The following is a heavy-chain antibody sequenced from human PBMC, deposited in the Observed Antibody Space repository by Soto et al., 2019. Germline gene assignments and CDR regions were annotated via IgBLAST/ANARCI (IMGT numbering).Heavy chain of an antibody. Sequence: QVQLMESGGGVVPPGRSLRLSCAASGFKFSSYAMHWVRQTPGKGLECVAGISFDGTNKYYADSAKGRFTISRDHSKNTLHLQMNSLRPDDTAVYYCVRDEMDKVAQRGLAFEMWGQGTKVTVSS. CDR3: VRDEMDKVAQRGLAFEM. D-gene: IGHD5-12*01. J-gene: IGHJ3*02. CDR1: GFKFSSYA. CDR2: ISFDGTNK. V-gene: IGHV3-30*03.